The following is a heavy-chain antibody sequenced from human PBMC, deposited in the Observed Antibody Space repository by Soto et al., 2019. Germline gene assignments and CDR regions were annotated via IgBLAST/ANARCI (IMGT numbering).Heavy chain of an antibody. Sequence: PSETLSLTCTVSGGSISSYYWSWIRQPPGKGLEWIGYIYYSGSTNYNPSPKSRVTISVDTSKNQFSLKLSSVTAADTAVYYCARGGGYCSGGSCYSFDYWGQGTLVTVSS. CDR2: IYYSGST. D-gene: IGHD2-15*01. V-gene: IGHV4-59*01. CDR1: GGSISSYY. J-gene: IGHJ4*02. CDR3: ARGGGYCSGGSCYSFDY.